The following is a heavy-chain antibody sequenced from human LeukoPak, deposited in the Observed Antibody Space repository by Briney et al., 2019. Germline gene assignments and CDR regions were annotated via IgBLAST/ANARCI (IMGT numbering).Heavy chain of an antibody. CDR2: IYPGDSDT. CDR3: ARYSPGDCSSTSCYIYYYGMDV. CDR1: GYSFTSYW. Sequence: GESLKISCKGSGYSFTSYWIGWVRQMPRKGLEWMGIIYPGDSDTRYSPSFQGQVTISADKSISTAYLQWSSLKASDTAMYYCARYSPGDCSSTSCYIYYYGMDVWGQGTTVTVSS. D-gene: IGHD2-2*02. V-gene: IGHV5-51*01. J-gene: IGHJ6*02.